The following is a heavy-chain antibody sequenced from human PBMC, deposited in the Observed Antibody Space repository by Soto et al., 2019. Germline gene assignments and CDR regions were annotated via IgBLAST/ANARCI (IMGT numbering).Heavy chain of an antibody. J-gene: IGHJ5*02. V-gene: IGHV4-61*03. CDR1: GCCVSIGNHY. CDR3: ARDTSYDFWSGYVGFDP. Sequence: PSETRPRTCTLSGCCVSIGNHYSSWFRQPPGKGLKWIGNICYRGSTKYNPSPKSRVTISVDRSRNHFSLNLRSVTTADTALYYCARDTSYDFWSGYVGFDPWGQGTLVTVSS. D-gene: IGHD3-3*01. CDR2: ICYRGST.